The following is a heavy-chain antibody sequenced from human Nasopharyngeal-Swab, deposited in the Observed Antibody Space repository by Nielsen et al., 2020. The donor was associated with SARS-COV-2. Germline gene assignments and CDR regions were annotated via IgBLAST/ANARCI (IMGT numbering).Heavy chain of an antibody. J-gene: IGHJ4*02. D-gene: IGHD6-19*01. CDR3: ASGPLGWYEWDY. CDR1: GFSFSDYG. Sequence: GGPLRLSCAASGFSFSDYGMHWVRQAPGKGLEWVAVVWYNGFTKFYADSVKGRFTISRDNSKNTLDLQMNSLRAEDTAVYYCASGPLGWYEWDYWGQGALVTVSS. CDR2: VWYNGFTK. V-gene: IGHV3-33*01.